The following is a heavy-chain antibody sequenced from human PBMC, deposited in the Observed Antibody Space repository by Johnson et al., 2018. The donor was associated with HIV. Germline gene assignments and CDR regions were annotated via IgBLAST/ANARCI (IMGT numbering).Heavy chain of an antibody. CDR3: AKGGGSYSDAFDI. V-gene: IGHV3-23*04. D-gene: IGHD1-26*01. J-gene: IGHJ3*02. CDR1: GFTFSRYA. Sequence: VQLVESGGGLVQPGGSLRLSCAASGFTFSRYAMSWVRQAPGKGLEWVSAISGSGGSTYYADSVKGRFTIPRDNSKNTLYLQMNSLRAEDTAVYYCAKGGGSYSDAFDIWGQGTMVTVSS. CDR2: ISGSGGST.